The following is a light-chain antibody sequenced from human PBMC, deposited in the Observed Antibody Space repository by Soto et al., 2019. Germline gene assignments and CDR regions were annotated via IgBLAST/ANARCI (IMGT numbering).Light chain of an antibody. CDR2: GNS. V-gene: IGLV1-40*01. J-gene: IGLJ3*02. CDR1: SSNIGAGYD. Sequence: QSVLTQPPSVSGAPGQRVTLSCTGSSSNIGAGYDVHWYQQLPGTAPKLLIYGNSNRPSGVPDRFSGSKSGTSASLAITGLQAEDEADYYCQYYHSSRSAWVFGGGTKLTVL. CDR3: QYYHSSRSAWV.